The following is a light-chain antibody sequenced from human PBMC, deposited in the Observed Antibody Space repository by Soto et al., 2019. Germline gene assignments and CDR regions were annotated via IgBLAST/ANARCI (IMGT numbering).Light chain of an antibody. CDR2: RAT. J-gene: IGKJ3*01. Sequence: DIQMTQSPSSLSASVGERVTITCRASQTIYQDLNWFQQKPGKAPRLLIFRATALQRGVQSGFSARGYGADLPLSLSDLQPQDFGTYYCQQGCTSIFTFGPGKKVDV. V-gene: IGKV1-39*01. CDR1: QTIYQD. CDR3: QQGCTSIFT.